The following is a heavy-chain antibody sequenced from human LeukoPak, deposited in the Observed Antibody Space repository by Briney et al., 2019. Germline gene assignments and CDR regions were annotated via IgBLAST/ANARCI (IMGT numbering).Heavy chain of an antibody. CDR2: ISGSGVTT. V-gene: IGHV3-23*01. CDR1: GFTFSSYA. D-gene: IGHD5-24*01. J-gene: IGHJ6*03. CDR3: AKEAGWLQFFYYYYYMDV. Sequence: GGSLRLSCAASGFTFSSYAMSWVRQAPGKGLEWVSAISGSGVTTYYADSVKGRFTISRDNSKNTLYLQMNSLRAEDTAVYYCAKEAGWLQFFYYYYYMDVWGKGTTVTVSS.